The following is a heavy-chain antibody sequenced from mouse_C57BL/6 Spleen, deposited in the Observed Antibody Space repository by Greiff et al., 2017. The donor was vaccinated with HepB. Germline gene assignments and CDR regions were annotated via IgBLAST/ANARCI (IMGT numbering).Heavy chain of an antibody. Sequence: QVQLKESGAELVRPGASVTLSCKASGYTFTDYEMHWVKQTPVHGLEWIGAIDPETGGTAYNQKFKGKAILTADKSSSTAYLELRSLTSEDSSVYYCTRSPYYYGISRYYFDYWGQGTTLTVSS. D-gene: IGHD1-1*01. CDR2: IDPETGGT. V-gene: IGHV1-15*01. J-gene: IGHJ2*01. CDR3: TRSPYYYGISRYYFDY. CDR1: GYTFTDYE.